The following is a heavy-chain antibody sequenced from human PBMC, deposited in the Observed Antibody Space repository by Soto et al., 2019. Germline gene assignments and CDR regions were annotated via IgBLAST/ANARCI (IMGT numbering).Heavy chain of an antibody. CDR2: ISSNGGST. J-gene: IGHJ4*02. D-gene: IGHD1-26*01. CDR1: GFTFSSYA. Sequence: EVQLVASGGGLVQPGGSLRLSCAASGFTFSSYAMHWVRQAPGKGLEYVSAISSNGGSTYYANSVKGRFTISRDNSKNTLYLQMGSQRAEDMAVYYCARGPGDYFDYWGQGTVVTVSS. V-gene: IGHV3-64*01. CDR3: ARGPGDYFDY.